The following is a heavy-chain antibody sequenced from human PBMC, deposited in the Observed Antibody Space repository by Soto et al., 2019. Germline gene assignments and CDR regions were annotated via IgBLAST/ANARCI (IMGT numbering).Heavy chain of an antibody. V-gene: IGHV1-18*01. CDR3: ARGEYSGSYYTFDY. D-gene: IGHD1-26*01. J-gene: IGHJ4*02. CDR1: GYTFTRYA. Sequence: QVQLVQSGAEVKKPGASVKVSCKASGYTFTRYAINWVRQAPGQGLEWMGWISAYNGNTNYAQNLQGRVTMTTDTSTRTAYMEVRNLRSDDTDVYYCARGEYSGSYYTFDYWSQGNLVTVSS. CDR2: ISAYNGNT.